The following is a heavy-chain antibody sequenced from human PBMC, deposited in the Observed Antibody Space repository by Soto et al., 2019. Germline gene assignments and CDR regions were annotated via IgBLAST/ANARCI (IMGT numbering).Heavy chain of an antibody. Sequence: HPGGSVRLSCAASGVSFSSYAMSWVRQAPGKGLEWVSAISGSGGSTYYADSVKGRFTISRDNSKNTLYLQMNSLRAEDTAVYYCAKDRGITIFGVVETGFDYYFDYWGQGTLVTVSS. J-gene: IGHJ4*02. CDR3: AKDRGITIFGVVETGFDYYFDY. V-gene: IGHV3-23*01. CDR2: ISGSGGST. CDR1: GVSFSSYA. D-gene: IGHD3-3*01.